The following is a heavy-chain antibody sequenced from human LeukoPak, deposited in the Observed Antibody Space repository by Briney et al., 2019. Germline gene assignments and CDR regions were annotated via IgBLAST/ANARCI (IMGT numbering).Heavy chain of an antibody. Sequence: ASVKVSCKASGYTFTSYYMHWVRQAPGQGLEWMGIINPSGGSTSYAQKFQGRVTITRNTSISTAYMELSSLRSEDTAVYYCARARGTISYDAFDIWGQGTMVTVSS. CDR3: ARARGTISYDAFDI. D-gene: IGHD3-16*01. J-gene: IGHJ3*02. V-gene: IGHV1-46*01. CDR2: INPSGGST. CDR1: GYTFTSYY.